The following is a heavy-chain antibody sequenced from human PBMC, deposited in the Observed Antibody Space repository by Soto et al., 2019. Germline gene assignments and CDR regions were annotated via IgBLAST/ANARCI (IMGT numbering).Heavy chain of an antibody. CDR3: ARMDGLVRGITKNWFDP. J-gene: IGHJ5*02. CDR2: IDPSDSYT. CDR1: GYSFTRYW. Sequence: GESLKISCKGSGYSFTRYWISWVRQMPGKGLEWMGRIDPSDSYTNYGPSFQGHVTMSVDRSTSTAYLQWSSLKASDTAMYYCARMDGLVRGITKNWFDPWGQGTLVTVSS. V-gene: IGHV5-10-1*01. D-gene: IGHD3-10*01.